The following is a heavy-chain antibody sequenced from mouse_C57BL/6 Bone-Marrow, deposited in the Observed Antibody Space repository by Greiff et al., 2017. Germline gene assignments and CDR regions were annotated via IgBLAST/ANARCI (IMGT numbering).Heavy chain of an antibody. CDR1: GYTFTSYG. Sequence: QVQLQQSGAELARPGASVKLSCKASGYTFTSYGISWVKQRTGQGLEWIGEIYPRGGNTYYNEKFKGKAKLTADKSSSTAYMKLRSLTSEDSAVYFCARCDYEGAMDYWGQGTSVTVSS. D-gene: IGHD2-4*01. CDR2: IYPRGGNT. CDR3: ARCDYEGAMDY. J-gene: IGHJ4*01. V-gene: IGHV1-81*01.